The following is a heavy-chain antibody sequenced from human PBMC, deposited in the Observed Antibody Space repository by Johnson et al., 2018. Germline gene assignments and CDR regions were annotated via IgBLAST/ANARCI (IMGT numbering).Heavy chain of an antibody. CDR1: GGSISSDY. J-gene: IGHJ6*02. D-gene: IGHD3-9*01. V-gene: IGHV4-59*01. CDR3: ARAFDYVSLTVYVAPPYGMDV. CDR2: IYYSGST. Sequence: QVQLQESGPGLVKPSETLSLTCIVSGGSISSDYWSWIRQPPGKGLEWIGYIYYSGSTNYNPSLKSRVTISLDTSRKQFSLKLTSVTAADPAVYYCARAFDYVSLTVYVAPPYGMDVWGQGTTVTVSS.